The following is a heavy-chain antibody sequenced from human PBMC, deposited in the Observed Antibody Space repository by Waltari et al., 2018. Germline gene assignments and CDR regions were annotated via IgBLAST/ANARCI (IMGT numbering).Heavy chain of an antibody. V-gene: IGHV4-39*01. D-gene: IGHD2-21*01. CDR1: VVSITTNRHY. CDR3: ATYIGASLGTAAFDV. Sequence: QLQPQESGPGLVKPSETLFLTCSVSVVSITTNRHYWGWIRQPPGQGLEWIGTISYNEATYSSPSVRSRVTIFRDTSKNQLSVKLGSVTAADTAFYYCATYIGASLGTAAFDVWGQGTMVTVAS. CDR2: ISYNEAT. J-gene: IGHJ3*01.